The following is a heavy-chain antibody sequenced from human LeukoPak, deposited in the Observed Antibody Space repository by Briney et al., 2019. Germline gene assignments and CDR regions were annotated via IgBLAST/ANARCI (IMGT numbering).Heavy chain of an antibody. CDR1: GYTLTALS. J-gene: IGHJ5*02. CDR2: VDPEDGET. Sequence: ASLNVSCKVSGYTLTALSMNWVPQAPGEGLEWMGGVDPEDGETIYAQKFQGRVTMTEDTSTDTAYMELSSLRSEDTAVYYCATGLPNDGYNHWGQRTLVTVSS. D-gene: IGHD5-24*01. V-gene: IGHV1-24*01. CDR3: ATGLPNDGYNH.